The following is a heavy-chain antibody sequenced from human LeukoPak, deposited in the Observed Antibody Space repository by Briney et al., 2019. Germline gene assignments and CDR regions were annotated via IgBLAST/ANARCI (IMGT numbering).Heavy chain of an antibody. V-gene: IGHV4-34*01. CDR3: ARESRIAHFDY. CDR2: INHSGST. D-gene: IGHD2-15*01. Sequence: SETLSLTCAVYGGSFSGYYWSWIRQPPGKGLEWIGEINHSGSTNYNPSLKSRVAISVDASKNQFSLKLSSVTAADTAVYYCARESRIAHFDYWGQGTLVTVSS. CDR1: GGSFSGYY. J-gene: IGHJ4*02.